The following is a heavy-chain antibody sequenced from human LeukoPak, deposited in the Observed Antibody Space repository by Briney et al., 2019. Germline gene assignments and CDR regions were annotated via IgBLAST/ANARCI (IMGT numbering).Heavy chain of an antibody. CDR3: AKNPRGSWGYYFDY. V-gene: IGHV3-23*01. CDR1: GFTFSSYW. CDR2: ISGSGGST. J-gene: IGHJ4*02. Sequence: GGSLRLSCAASGFTFSSYWMSWVRQAPGKGLEWVSAISGSGGSTYYADSVKGRFTISRDNSKNTLYLQMNSLRAEDTAVYYCAKNPRGSWGYYFDYWGQGTLVTVSS. D-gene: IGHD6-13*01.